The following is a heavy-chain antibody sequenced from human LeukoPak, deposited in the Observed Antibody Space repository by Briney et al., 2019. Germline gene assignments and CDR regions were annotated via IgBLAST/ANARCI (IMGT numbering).Heavy chain of an antibody. CDR1: GYTLTELS. D-gene: IGHD2-2*01. Sequence: ASVKVSCKVSGYTLTELSMHWVRQAPGKGLEWMGGFDPEDGETIYAQKFQGRVTMTRDTSISTAYMELTRLRSDDTAVYYCAREVGVVAHQGGWFDPWGQGTLVTVSS. J-gene: IGHJ5*02. V-gene: IGHV1-24*01. CDR2: FDPEDGET. CDR3: AREVGVVAHQGGWFDP.